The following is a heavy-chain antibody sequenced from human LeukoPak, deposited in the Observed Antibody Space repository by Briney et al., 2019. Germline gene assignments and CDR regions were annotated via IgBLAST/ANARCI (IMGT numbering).Heavy chain of an antibody. D-gene: IGHD1-26*01. J-gene: IGHJ4*02. CDR3: ARHLGELLSYFDY. CDR1: SGSISTSNYY. CDR2: IFYSGST. Sequence: PSETLSLTCTVSSGSISTSNYYWGWVRQPPGKALEWIGNIFYSGSTYYSPSLKSRVTISLDTSRNQFSLKLSSVTAADTAVYYCARHLGELLSYFDYWGQGTLVTVSS. V-gene: IGHV4-39*01.